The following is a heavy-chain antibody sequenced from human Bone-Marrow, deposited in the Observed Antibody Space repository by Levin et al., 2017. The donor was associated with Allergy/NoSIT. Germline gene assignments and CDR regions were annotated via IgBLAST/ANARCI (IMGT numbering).Heavy chain of an antibody. V-gene: IGHV5-51*01. CDR3: ATLIYGEHH. CDR2: IYPLDLDT. CDR1: GYIFPNFW. J-gene: IGHJ5*02. D-gene: IGHD2/OR15-2a*01. Sequence: GESLKISCKASGYIFPNFWIGWVRQIPGEGLEWMAIIYPLDLDTKYSPSFQGRVTISADRSTTTAYLQWSSLEASDTAMYYCATLIYGEHHWGQGTLVAVSS.